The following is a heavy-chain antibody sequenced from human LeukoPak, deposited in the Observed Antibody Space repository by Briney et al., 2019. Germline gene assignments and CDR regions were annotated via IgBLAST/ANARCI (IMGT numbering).Heavy chain of an antibody. J-gene: IGHJ3*02. CDR1: GFIFDDYA. D-gene: IGHD1-26*01. Sequence: GGSLRLSCAVSGFIFDDYAMNWVGQAPGKGLEWVSYIGGSGGTIYYADSVEGRFTISRDNAKNSLYLQMNSLRAEDTAVYYCATLGRAFDIWGQGTMVTVSS. CDR3: ATLGRAFDI. CDR2: IGGSGGTI. V-gene: IGHV3-48*01.